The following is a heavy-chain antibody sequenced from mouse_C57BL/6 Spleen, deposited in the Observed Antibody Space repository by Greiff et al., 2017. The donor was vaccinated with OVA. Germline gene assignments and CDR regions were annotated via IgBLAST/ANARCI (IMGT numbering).Heavy chain of an antibody. CDR1: GYTFTSYW. CDR3: ARLEVYDGYYWFAY. V-gene: IGHV1-64*01. D-gene: IGHD2-3*01. CDR2: IHPNSGST. Sequence: VQLQQPGAELVKPGASVKLSCKASGYTFTSYWMPWVKQGPGQGLEWIGLIHPNSGSTTYNEKLKSKATLTVDTSASTAYMQLSSLTSEDSAVYDRARLEVYDGYYWFAYWGQGTLVTVAA. J-gene: IGHJ3*01.